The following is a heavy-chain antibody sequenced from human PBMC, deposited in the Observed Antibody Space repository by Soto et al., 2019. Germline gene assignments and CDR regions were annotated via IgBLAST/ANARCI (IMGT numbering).Heavy chain of an antibody. V-gene: IGHV1-18*01. CDR1: AYTFNTFG. J-gene: IGHJ4*02. CDR3: ARGWGKYFGVNDF. D-gene: IGHD2-8*01. CDR2: ISGYGGKR. Sequence: IQLVQSAGAVTRPGASVRVSCKASAYTFNTFGVTCVRQAPGQGLEWMGCISGYGGKRDYSRKLQGRITLTADPSTSTSYMELRNLTSDDTAVYYCARGWGKYFGVNDFWGQGPLVTVSS.